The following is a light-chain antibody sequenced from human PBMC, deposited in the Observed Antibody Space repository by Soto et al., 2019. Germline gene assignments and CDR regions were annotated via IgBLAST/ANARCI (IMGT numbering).Light chain of an antibody. Sequence: EIVLTQSPGILSLSPGERATLSCRASQRVSSSYLAWYQQKPGQAPRLLMYGASSRATGTPARFSGSGSGTEFTLTISSLQSEDFAVYYCQQYNNWPFTFGPGTKVDIK. V-gene: IGKV3D-15*01. CDR3: QQYNNWPFT. CDR2: GAS. J-gene: IGKJ3*01. CDR1: QRVSSSY.